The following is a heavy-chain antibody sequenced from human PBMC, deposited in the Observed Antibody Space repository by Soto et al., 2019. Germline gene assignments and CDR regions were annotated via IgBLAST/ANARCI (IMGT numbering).Heavy chain of an antibody. J-gene: IGHJ4*02. D-gene: IGHD6-13*01. CDR1: GGTFSSYA. CDR3: ARLPSGSSWYGRDY. Sequence: QVQLVQSGAEVKKPGSSVKVSCKASGGTFSSYAISWVRQAPGQGLEWMGGIIPIFGTANYAQKFQSRVTITADESTSRAYMGLSSLRSEDTAVYYGARLPSGSSWYGRDYWGQGALVTVSS. CDR2: IIPIFGTA. V-gene: IGHV1-69*01.